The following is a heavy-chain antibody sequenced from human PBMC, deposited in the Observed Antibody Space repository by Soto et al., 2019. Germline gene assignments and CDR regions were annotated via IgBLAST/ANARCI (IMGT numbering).Heavy chain of an antibody. D-gene: IGHD3-22*01. Sequence: EVQLLESGGGLVQPGGSLRLPCAASGFTFRSYARTWVRQAPGKGLEWVSAISGSGGSTYYADSVKGRFTISRDNSKNTLYLQMNRLRAEDTAVYYCAKPPGLLFDYWGQGTLVTVSS. CDR2: ISGSGGST. V-gene: IGHV3-23*01. CDR1: GFTFRSYA. J-gene: IGHJ4*02. CDR3: AKPPGLLFDY.